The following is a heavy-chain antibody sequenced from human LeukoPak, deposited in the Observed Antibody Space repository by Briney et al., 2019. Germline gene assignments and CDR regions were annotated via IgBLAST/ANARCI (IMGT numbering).Heavy chain of an antibody. J-gene: IGHJ4*02. CDR2: IYISGST. Sequence: SQTLSLTCTVAGGSMSSYYWNWIRQPAGKGLEWIGRIYISGSTNYNPSIKSRATISVDKSKSQFSLKLNSVTAADTAVYYCARGGQWSAPLDFWGQGTLVTVSS. CDR1: GGSMSSYY. D-gene: IGHD6-19*01. V-gene: IGHV4-4*07. CDR3: ARGGQWSAPLDF.